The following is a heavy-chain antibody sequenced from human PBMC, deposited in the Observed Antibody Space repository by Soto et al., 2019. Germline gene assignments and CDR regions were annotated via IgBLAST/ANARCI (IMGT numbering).Heavy chain of an antibody. Sequence: QVQLVQSGAEVKKPGSSVKVSCKASGGTFSSYAISWVRQAPGQGLEWMGGIIPIFGTANYAQKFQGRVTITPDKSTSTAYMELSSLRSEDTAVYYCARGCTNGVCYKGGGFDYWGQGTLVTVSS. D-gene: IGHD2-8*01. CDR2: IIPIFGTA. CDR3: ARGCTNGVCYKGGGFDY. J-gene: IGHJ4*02. V-gene: IGHV1-69*06. CDR1: GGTFSSYA.